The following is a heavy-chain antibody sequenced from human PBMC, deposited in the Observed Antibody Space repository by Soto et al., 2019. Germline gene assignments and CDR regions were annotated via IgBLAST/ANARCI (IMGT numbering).Heavy chain of an antibody. CDR1: GGTFSSYA. J-gene: IGHJ5*02. Sequence: SVKVSCKASGGTFSSYASSWVRQAPGQGLEWMGGIIPIFGTANYAQKFQGRVTITADESTSTAYMELSSLRSEDTAVYYCAMEEVYKRLVSRCRAAARPVFYRPKPAKLFEPLGQGTLVTVCS. V-gene: IGHV1-69*13. D-gene: IGHD6-13*01. CDR2: IIPIFGTA. CDR3: AMEEVYKRLVSRCRAAARPVFYRPKPAKLFEP.